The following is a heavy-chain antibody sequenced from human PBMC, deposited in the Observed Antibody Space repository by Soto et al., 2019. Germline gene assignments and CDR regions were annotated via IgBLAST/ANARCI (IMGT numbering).Heavy chain of an antibody. D-gene: IGHD6-13*01. V-gene: IGHV3-53*01. CDR2: IYSGGST. CDR1: GFTVSSNY. Sequence: GGSLRLSCAASGFTVSSNYMSWVRQAPGKGLEWVSVIYSGGSTYYADSVKGRFTISRDNSKNTLYLQMNSLRAEDTAVYYCASDCGDSSSWNFYYCMDVWGQGASVTASS. J-gene: IGHJ6*02. CDR3: ASDCGDSSSWNFYYCMDV.